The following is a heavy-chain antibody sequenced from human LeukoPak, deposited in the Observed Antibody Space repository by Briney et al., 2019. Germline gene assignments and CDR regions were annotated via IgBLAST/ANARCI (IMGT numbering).Heavy chain of an antibody. CDR2: IHSSGPT. J-gene: IGHJ6*03. D-gene: IGHD6-13*01. V-gene: IGHV4-59*01. Sequence: PSETLSLTCNVSGDSITNYYWTWLRQPPGKRLEWIGYIHSSGPTNYNPSLKSRVTLSVDTSKNQLSLKLSSVTAADTAVYYCARDANIAAAGKYYYYMDVWGKGTTVTISS. CDR3: ARDANIAAAGKYYYYMDV. CDR1: GDSITNYY.